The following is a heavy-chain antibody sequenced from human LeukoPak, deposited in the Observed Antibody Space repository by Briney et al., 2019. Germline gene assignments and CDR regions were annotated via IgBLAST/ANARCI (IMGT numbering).Heavy chain of an antibody. CDR2: IYPGDSDT. D-gene: IGHD6-13*01. CDR3: ARRWAAAPSYYFDY. J-gene: IGHJ4*02. CDR1: GYSFTNYW. V-gene: IGHV5-51*01. Sequence: GESLKISCKGSGYSFTNYWIAWVRPMPGKGLECMGIIYPGDSDTRYSPSFQGQVTISADKSISTAYLQWSSLKASDTAMYYCARRWAAAPSYYFDYWGQGTLVTVSS.